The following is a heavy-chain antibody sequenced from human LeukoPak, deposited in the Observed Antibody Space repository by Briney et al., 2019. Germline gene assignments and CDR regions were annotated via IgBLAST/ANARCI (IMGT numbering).Heavy chain of an antibody. Sequence: PSETLSLTCTVSGGSISSYYWSWIRQPPGKGLEWIGYIYYSGSTNYNPSLKGRVTISVDTSKNQFSLELSSVTAADTAVYYCARYIQLWSPSGYYYYMDVWGKGTTVTVSS. D-gene: IGHD5-18*01. CDR2: IYYSGST. CDR1: GGSISSYY. J-gene: IGHJ6*03. V-gene: IGHV4-59*01. CDR3: ARYIQLWSPSGYYYYMDV.